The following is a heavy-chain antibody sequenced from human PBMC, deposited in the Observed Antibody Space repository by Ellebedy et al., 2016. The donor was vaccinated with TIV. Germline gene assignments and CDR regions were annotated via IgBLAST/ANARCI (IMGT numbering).Heavy chain of an antibody. CDR1: GFTFSNAW. D-gene: IGHD5-18*01. CDR2: IKSKTDGGAA. Sequence: GGSLRLSCAATGFTFSNAWMNWVRQAPGKGLEWVGRIKSKTDGGAADYAAPVKGRFTISRDDSKNTLYLQMNSLKTEDTAVYFCTTVYRYNYDSVWGQGTLVTVSS. J-gene: IGHJ4*02. CDR3: TTVYRYNYDSV. V-gene: IGHV3-15*01.